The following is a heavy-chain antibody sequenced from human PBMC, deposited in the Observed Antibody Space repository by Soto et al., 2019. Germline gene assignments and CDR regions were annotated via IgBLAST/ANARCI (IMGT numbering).Heavy chain of an antibody. D-gene: IGHD3-3*01. CDR1: GASLSSEY. V-gene: IGHV4-59*08. CDR3: ARRTISGVITDYFDY. CDR2: AYSSGSA. J-gene: IGHJ4*02. Sequence: SETLSLTCTVSGASLSSEYWSWIPQPPGKGLEWIGYAYSSGSAIYNPSLKSRVTISLDTSKSQFSLKLSSVTAADTAVYYCARRTISGVITDYFDYWGQGTLVTVSS.